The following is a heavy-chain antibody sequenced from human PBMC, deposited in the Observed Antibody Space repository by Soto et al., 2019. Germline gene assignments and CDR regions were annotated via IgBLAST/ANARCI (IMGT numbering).Heavy chain of an antibody. CDR2: INHSGST. J-gene: IGHJ4*02. Sequence: SETLSLTCAVYGGSFSGYYLSWIRQPPGKGLEWIGEINHSGSTNYNPSLKSRVTISVDTSKNQFSLRLSSVTAADTAVYYCARGSDTAMVPFDYWGQGTLVTVSS. CDR3: ARGSDTAMVPFDY. V-gene: IGHV4-34*01. CDR1: GGSFSGYY. D-gene: IGHD5-18*01.